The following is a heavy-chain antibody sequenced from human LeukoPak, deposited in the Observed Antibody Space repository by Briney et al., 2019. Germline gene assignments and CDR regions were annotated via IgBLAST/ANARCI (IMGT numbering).Heavy chain of an antibody. J-gene: IGHJ3*02. Sequence: GGSLRLSCAASGFTFSDYYMSWIRQAPGKRLEWVSYISSSGSTIYYADSVKGRFTISRDNAKNSLYLQMNSLRAEDTAVYYCARDGVRPNDAFDIWGQGTMVTVSS. CDR1: GFTFSDYY. CDR3: ARDGVRPNDAFDI. V-gene: IGHV3-11*01. D-gene: IGHD1-1*01. CDR2: ISSSGSTI.